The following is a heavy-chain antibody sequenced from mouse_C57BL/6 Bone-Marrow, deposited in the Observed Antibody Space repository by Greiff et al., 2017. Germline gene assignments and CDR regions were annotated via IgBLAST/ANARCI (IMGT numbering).Heavy chain of an antibody. J-gene: IGHJ2*01. CDR1: GFTFSSYA. CDR2: ISDGGSYT. V-gene: IGHV5-4*01. D-gene: IGHD4-1*01. Sequence: EVQLVESGGGLVKPGGSLKLSCAASGFTFSSYAMSWVRQTPEKRLEWVATISDGGSYTYYPDNVKGRFTISRDNAKNNLYLQMSHLKSEDTAMYYGARGDNWVDYWGQGTTLTVSS. CDR3: ARGDNWVDY.